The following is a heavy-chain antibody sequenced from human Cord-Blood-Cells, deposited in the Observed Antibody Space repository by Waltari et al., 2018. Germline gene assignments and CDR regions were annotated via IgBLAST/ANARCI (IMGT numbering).Heavy chain of an antibody. D-gene: IGHD1-7*01. J-gene: IGHJ1*01. Sequence: QVQLVQSGAEVQKPGSSVKVSCQASGGTFSRYDIRWLGQAPGQGLEWMGGIIPIFGTANYAQKFQGRVTITADESTSTAYMELSSLRSEDTAVYYCARCWNYCEYFQHWGQGTLVTVSS. CDR3: ARCWNYCEYFQH. V-gene: IGHV1-69*12. CDR2: IIPIFGTA. CDR1: GGTFSRYD.